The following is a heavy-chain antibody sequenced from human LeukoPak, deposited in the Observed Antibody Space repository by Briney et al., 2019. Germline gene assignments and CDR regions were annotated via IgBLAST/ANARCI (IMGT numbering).Heavy chain of an antibody. V-gene: IGHV3-30*18. D-gene: IGHD3-22*01. J-gene: IGHJ6*02. CDR3: AKDMSSALYYYYGMDV. Sequence: GGSLRLSCAASGFTFSSYGMHWVRQAPGKGLEWLAVISYDGSNKYYADSVKGRFTISRDNSKNTLYLQMNSLRAEDTAVYYCAKDMSSALYYYYGMDVWGQGTTVTVSS. CDR1: GFTFSSYG. CDR2: ISYDGSNK.